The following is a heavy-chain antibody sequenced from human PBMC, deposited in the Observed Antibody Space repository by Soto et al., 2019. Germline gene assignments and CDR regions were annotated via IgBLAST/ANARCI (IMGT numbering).Heavy chain of an antibody. CDR3: AGAWTATAGWANWFDR. D-gene: IGHD6-13*01. Sequence: QVQLQESGPGLVEPSQTLSLTCTVSSGSISGGGYYWSWIRQHPGTVLEWIGYIYHSGTTYYNPSLKRRLTISVHTSKPQFSLKLSSVTAADTAVYYCAGAWTATAGWANWFDRGAREPWSPYPQ. CDR1: SGSISGGGYY. J-gene: IGHJ5*02. CDR2: IYHSGTT. V-gene: IGHV4-31*03.